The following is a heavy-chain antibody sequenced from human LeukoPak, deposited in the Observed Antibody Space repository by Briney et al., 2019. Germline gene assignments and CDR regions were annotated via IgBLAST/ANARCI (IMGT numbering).Heavy chain of an antibody. Sequence: SETLSLTCTVSGGSISSYYWSWIRQPPGKGLEWIGYIYYSGSTNYNPSLKSRVTISVDTSKNQFSLKLSSVTAADTAVYYCARDQGGYSYGPHTPLDYYYYYYMDVWGKGTTVTVSS. CDR2: IYYSGST. D-gene: IGHD5-18*01. J-gene: IGHJ6*03. V-gene: IGHV4-59*01. CDR3: ARDQGGYSYGPHTPLDYYYYYYMDV. CDR1: GGSISSYY.